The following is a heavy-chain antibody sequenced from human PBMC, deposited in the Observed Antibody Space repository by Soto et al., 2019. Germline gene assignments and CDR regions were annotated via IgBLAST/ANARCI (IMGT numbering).Heavy chain of an antibody. CDR2: IYSGGST. CDR3: AAYSHKGY. V-gene: IGHV3-66*01. CDR1: GFTVSNNY. D-gene: IGHD3-16*01. J-gene: IGHJ4*02. Sequence: EQLVESGGDLVQPGGSLRLSCAASGFTVSNNYMSWVRQAPGKGLEWVSLIYSGGSTYYADSLKGRFTISRDSSKNTLYLQMNSLRAEDTAMYYCAAYSHKGYWGQGTLVTVSS.